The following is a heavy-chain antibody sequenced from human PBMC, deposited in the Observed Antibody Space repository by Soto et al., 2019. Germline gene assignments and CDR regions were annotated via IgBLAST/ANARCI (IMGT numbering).Heavy chain of an antibody. Sequence: SETLSLTCTVSGGSISSGDYYWSWIRQPPGKGLEWIGYIYYSGSTYYNPSLKSRVTISVDTSKNQFSLKLSSVTAADTAVYYCAREPGGADSSGYYWGQGTLVTVSS. CDR1: GGSISSGDYY. CDR3: AREPGGADSSGYY. V-gene: IGHV4-30-4*01. CDR2: IYYSGST. D-gene: IGHD3-22*01. J-gene: IGHJ4*02.